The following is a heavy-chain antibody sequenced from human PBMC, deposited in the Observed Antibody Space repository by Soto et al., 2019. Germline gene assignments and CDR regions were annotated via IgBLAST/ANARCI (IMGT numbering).Heavy chain of an antibody. D-gene: IGHD3-22*01. CDR3: ARDLVVGSTPGDY. J-gene: IGHJ4*02. CDR1: GGSISSNS. CDR2: IYSSGST. V-gene: IGHV4-4*07. Sequence: SETLSLTCTVSGGSISSNSWSWIRQSAGKGLEWIGHIYSSGSTNYNPSLKSRVTVSIDTSKNQFSLKLRSVTAADTAVYYCARDLVVGSTPGDYWGQGTLVTVSS.